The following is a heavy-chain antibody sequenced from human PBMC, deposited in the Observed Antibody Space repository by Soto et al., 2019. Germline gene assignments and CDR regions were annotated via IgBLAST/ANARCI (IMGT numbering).Heavy chain of an antibody. J-gene: IGHJ6*02. Sequence: GGSLSLSCAASGFTFSSYAMSWVRQAPGKGLEWVSAISGSGGSTYYADSVKGWFTISRDYSKNTLYLQMNSLRAEDTAVYYCARAPRKSADNYYGMDVWGQGTTVTVSS. CDR2: ISGSGGST. CDR1: GFTFSSYA. V-gene: IGHV3-23*01. D-gene: IGHD2-15*01. CDR3: ARAPRKSADNYYGMDV.